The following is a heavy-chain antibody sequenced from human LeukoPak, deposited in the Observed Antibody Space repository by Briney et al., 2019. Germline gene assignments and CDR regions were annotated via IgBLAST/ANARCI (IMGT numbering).Heavy chain of an antibody. D-gene: IGHD6-19*01. Sequence: PSETLSLTCTVSGGSISSRSYYWGWIRQPPGKGLEWIGSIYYSGSAYYNPSLKSRVTMSVDTSRNQVSLKLSSVTAADTAVYYCARQAVAVGSDYFDYWGQGTLVTVSS. CDR3: ARQAVAVGSDYFDY. CDR2: IYYSGSA. CDR1: GGSISSRSYY. V-gene: IGHV4-39*07. J-gene: IGHJ4*02.